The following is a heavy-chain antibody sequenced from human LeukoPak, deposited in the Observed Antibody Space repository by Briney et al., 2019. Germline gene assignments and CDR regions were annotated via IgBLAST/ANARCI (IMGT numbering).Heavy chain of an antibody. V-gene: IGHV1-2*06. Sequence: GASVKVPCKASGYTFTGYYIHWVRQAPGQGLECMGRINPNNGGTNYAQKFQGRVTMTRDMSMSTAYMELSRLRSVDTAVYYCAGEDNSSGYRPFDIWGQGTMVTVPS. CDR2: INPNNGGT. J-gene: IGHJ3*02. D-gene: IGHD3-22*01. CDR3: AGEDNSSGYRPFDI. CDR1: GYTFTGYY.